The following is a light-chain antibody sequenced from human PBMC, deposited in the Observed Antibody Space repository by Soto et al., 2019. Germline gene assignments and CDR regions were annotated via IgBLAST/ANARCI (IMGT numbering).Light chain of an antibody. J-gene: IGLJ1*01. CDR1: SSDVGGYKY. CDR3: SSYAGINNLGV. V-gene: IGLV2-8*01. CDR2: EVN. Sequence: QSSLTQPPSASGSPGQSVTISCTGTSSDVGGYKYVSWYQQHPGKAPKLMIFEVNKRPSGVPDRFSGSKSGNTASLTGSGLQAEEEADYYCSSYAGINNLGVFGTGTKLTVL.